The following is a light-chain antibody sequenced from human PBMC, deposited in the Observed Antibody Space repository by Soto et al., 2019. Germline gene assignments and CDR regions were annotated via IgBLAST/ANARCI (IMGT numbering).Light chain of an antibody. CDR1: QSIDSW. J-gene: IGKJ2*01. CDR2: DVS. Sequence: DIQMTQSPSTLSASLGDRVTITCRASQSIDSWLAWYQQKPGKAPKLLIYDVSSLKSGVPSRFSGSGSGTEFTLTISSLQPDDFATSYFQQYNSYFLYSFGQGTKLEIK. V-gene: IGKV1-5*01. CDR3: QQYNSYFLYS.